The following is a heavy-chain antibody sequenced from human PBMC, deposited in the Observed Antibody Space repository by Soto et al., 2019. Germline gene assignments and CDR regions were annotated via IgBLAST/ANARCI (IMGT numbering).Heavy chain of an antibody. D-gene: IGHD5-12*01. CDR1: GGSISSYY. Sequence: SETLSLTCTVSGGSISSYYWSWIRQPPGKGLEWIGYIYYSGSTNYNPSLKSRVTISVDTSKNQFSPKLSSVTAADTAVYYCARVRRDGYNFIDYWGQGTLVTVSS. CDR2: IYYSGST. CDR3: ARVRRDGYNFIDY. V-gene: IGHV4-59*01. J-gene: IGHJ4*02.